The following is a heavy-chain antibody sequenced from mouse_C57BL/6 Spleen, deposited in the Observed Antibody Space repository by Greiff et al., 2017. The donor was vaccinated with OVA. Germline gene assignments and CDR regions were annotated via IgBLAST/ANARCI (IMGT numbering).Heavy chain of an antibody. V-gene: IGHV2-5*01. CDR3: AKKYYDYYAMDY. Sequence: VKLMESGPGLVQPSQSLSITCTVSGFSLTSYGVHWVRQSPGKGLEWLGVIWRGGSTDYNAAFMSRLSITKDNSKSQVFFKMNSLQADDTAIYYCAKKYYDYYAMDYWGQGTSVTVSS. CDR2: IWRGGST. CDR1: GFSLTSYG. D-gene: IGHD1-1*02. J-gene: IGHJ4*01.